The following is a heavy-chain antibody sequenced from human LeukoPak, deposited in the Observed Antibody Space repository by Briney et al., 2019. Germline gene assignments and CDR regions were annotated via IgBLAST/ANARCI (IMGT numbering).Heavy chain of an antibody. CDR1: GYTFTSYY. J-gene: IGHJ6*02. D-gene: IGHD2-2*01. CDR3: ARVVRSSTKTYYYYGMDV. Sequence: ASVKVSCKASGYTFTSYYMYWVRQAPGQGPEWMGIIDPSGGSTSYAQKFQGRVTMTRDTSTSTVYMELSSLRSEDTAVYYCARVVRSSTKTYYYYGMDVWGQGTTVTVSS. CDR2: IDPSGGST. V-gene: IGHV1-46*01.